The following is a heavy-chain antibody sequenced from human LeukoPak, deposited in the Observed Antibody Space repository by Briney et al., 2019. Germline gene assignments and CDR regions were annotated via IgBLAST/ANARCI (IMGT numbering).Heavy chain of an antibody. CDR2: INHSGST. D-gene: IGHD2-15*01. CDR1: GGSFSGYY. V-gene: IGHV4-34*01. CDR3: ASGSLILRGWFDP. Sequence: SETLSLTCAVYGGSFSGYYWSWIRQPPGKGLEWIGEINHSGSTNYNPSLKSRVTISVDTSKNQSSLKLSSVTAADTAVYYWASGSLILRGWFDPWGQGTLVTVSS. J-gene: IGHJ5*02.